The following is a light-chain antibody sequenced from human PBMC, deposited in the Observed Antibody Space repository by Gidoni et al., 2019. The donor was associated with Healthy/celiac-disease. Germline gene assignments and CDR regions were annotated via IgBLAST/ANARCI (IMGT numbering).Light chain of an antibody. CDR1: QGISNY. Sequence: AIRMTQSPSSFSASTGDRVTITCRASQGISNYLAWYQQNPGKAPKLLIYAASTLQSGVPSRFSGSGSGTDVTLTISCLQSEDFATYYCQQYYSYPRTFGQGTKVEIK. CDR3: QQYYSYPRT. CDR2: AAS. J-gene: IGKJ1*01. V-gene: IGKV1-8*01.